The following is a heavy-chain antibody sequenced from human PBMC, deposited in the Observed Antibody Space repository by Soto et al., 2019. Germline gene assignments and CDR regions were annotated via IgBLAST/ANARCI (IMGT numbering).Heavy chain of an antibody. Sequence: EVQLVESGGGLVQPGGSLRLSCAASGFTFSTYWMYWVRQAPGKGLVWVSSINGDGSSTTYADSVKGRFTISRANANNALHLQMNSLRAEDTALYYFASLGGTSRLWYFDLWGRGTLVPVSS. CDR3: ASLGGTSRLWYFDL. V-gene: IGHV3-74*01. D-gene: IGHD1-26*01. CDR2: INGDGSST. CDR1: GFTFSTYW. J-gene: IGHJ2*01.